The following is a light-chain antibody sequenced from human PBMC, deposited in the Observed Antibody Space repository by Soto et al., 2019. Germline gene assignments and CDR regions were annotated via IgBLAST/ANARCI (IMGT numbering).Light chain of an antibody. Sequence: DIQMTQSPSTLSASVGDRVTITCRASQTISTWLAWYQQRPGKAPNLLIHKSSSLESGVSSRFSGSGSGTEFTLTISSLQPDDFATYYCQHYNSYPYTFGQGTKLEIK. V-gene: IGKV1-5*03. CDR1: QTISTW. CDR2: KSS. J-gene: IGKJ2*01. CDR3: QHYNSYPYT.